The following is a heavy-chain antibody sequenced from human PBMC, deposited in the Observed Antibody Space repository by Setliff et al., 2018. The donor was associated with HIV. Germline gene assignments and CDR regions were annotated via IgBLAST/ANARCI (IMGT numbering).Heavy chain of an antibody. V-gene: IGHV4-34*01. J-gene: IGHJ4*02. CDR1: GGSFSGYF. Sequence: PSETLSLTCTVSGGSFSGYFWTWIRQSPGKGLEWIGDINQSGSTNYNPSFKSRVIISGDTSKSQFSMNLTSVTDADTAIYYCARGPVIDRNPAGTLTAHYRARFDYWGQGTLVTVSS. CDR3: ARGPVIDRNPAGTLTAHYRARFDY. CDR2: INQSGST. D-gene: IGHD3-9*01.